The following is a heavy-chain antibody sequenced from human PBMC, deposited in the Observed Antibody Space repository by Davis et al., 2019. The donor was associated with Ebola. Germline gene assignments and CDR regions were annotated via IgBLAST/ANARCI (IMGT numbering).Heavy chain of an antibody. Sequence: MPSETLSLTCAVYGGSFSGYYWSWIRQPPGKGLEWIGEINHSGSTNYNPSLKSRVTISVDTSKNQFSPKLSSVTAADTAVYYCARSTYSGYDFRYWGQGTLVTVSS. V-gene: IGHV4-34*01. J-gene: IGHJ4*02. D-gene: IGHD5-12*01. CDR1: GGSFSGYY. CDR3: ARSTYSGYDFRY. CDR2: INHSGST.